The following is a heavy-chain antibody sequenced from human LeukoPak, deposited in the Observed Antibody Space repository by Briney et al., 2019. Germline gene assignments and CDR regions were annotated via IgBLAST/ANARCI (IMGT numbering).Heavy chain of an antibody. CDR1: GFTVSSNY. CDR3: AKGNSIAVSAFFDY. D-gene: IGHD6-19*01. Sequence: GGSLRLSCAASGFTVSSNYMSWVRQAPGKGLEWVALISWDGDNTYYADSVKGRFTIPRDNSKNSLYLQMNSLRTEDTALYYCAKGNSIAVSAFFDYWGQGTLVTVSS. CDR2: ISWDGDNT. J-gene: IGHJ4*02. V-gene: IGHV3-43*01.